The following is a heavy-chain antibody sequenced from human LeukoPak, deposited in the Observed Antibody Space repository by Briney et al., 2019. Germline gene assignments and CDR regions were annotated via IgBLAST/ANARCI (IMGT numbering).Heavy chain of an antibody. CDR3: AKAFSSSWYYFDY. CDR1: GFTFSTYA. CDR2: ISGSGGST. D-gene: IGHD6-13*01. V-gene: IGHV3-23*01. Sequence: GGSLRLSCAASGFTFSTYAMSWVRQAPGKGLEWVSGISGSGGSTYYADSVKGRFTISSDNSKNTLYLQMNSLRAEDTAVYHCAKAFSSSWYYFDYWGQGTLVAVSS. J-gene: IGHJ4*02.